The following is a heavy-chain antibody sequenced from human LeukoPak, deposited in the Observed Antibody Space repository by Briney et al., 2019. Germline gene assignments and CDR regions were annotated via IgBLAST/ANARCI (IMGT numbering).Heavy chain of an antibody. CDR2: ISSSSSYI. J-gene: IGHJ4*02. CDR3: ARFIAARSFDY. Sequence: GGSLRLSCAASGFTFSSYSMSWVRQAPGKGLEWVSSISSSSSYIYYADSVKGRFTISRDNAKNSLYLQMNSLRAEDTAVYYCARFIAARSFDYWGQGTLVTVSS. CDR1: GFTFSSYS. D-gene: IGHD6-6*01. V-gene: IGHV3-21*01.